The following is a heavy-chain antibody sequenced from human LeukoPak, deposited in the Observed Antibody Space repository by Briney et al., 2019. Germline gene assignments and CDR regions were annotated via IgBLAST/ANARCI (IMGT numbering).Heavy chain of an antibody. CDR2: INPSGGST. Sequence: ASVMVSCKASGHTLTSYYMNWVRQAAGQGLDWMGIINPSGGSTSYAQKFQGRVIMTRDTSTSTVYMELSSLRSEDTAVYYCARENAGTWLQHWGQGTLVTVSS. V-gene: IGHV1-46*01. J-gene: IGHJ1*01. D-gene: IGHD1-26*01. CDR1: GHTLTSYY. CDR3: ARENAGTWLQH.